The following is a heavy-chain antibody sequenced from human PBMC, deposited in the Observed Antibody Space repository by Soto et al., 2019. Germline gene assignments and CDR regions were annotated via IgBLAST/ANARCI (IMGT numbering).Heavy chain of an antibody. D-gene: IGHD3-22*01. J-gene: IGHJ3*02. CDR1: GVTFSSYA. Sequence: PGGSLELSCASSGVTFSSYAMSCFRQAPGNGLDWVSAISGSGGSTYYADSVKGRFTISRDNSKNTLYLQMNSLRAEDTAVYYCAKLAYYYDSSGSPDDAFDIWGQGTMVTV. CDR3: AKLAYYYDSSGSPDDAFDI. V-gene: IGHV3-23*01. CDR2: ISGSGGST.